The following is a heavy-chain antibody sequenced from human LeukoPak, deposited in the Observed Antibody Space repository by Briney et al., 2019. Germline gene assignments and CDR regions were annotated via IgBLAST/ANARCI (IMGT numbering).Heavy chain of an antibody. Sequence: GASVKVSCKASGGTFSSYAISWVRQAPGQGLEWMGGIIPIFGTANYAQKFQGRVTITTDESTRTAYMELSSLRSEDTAVYYCARIGSGSPISWGQGTLVTVSS. CDR3: ARIGSGSPIS. J-gene: IGHJ4*02. V-gene: IGHV1-69*05. D-gene: IGHD1-26*01. CDR2: IIPIFGTA. CDR1: GGTFSSYA.